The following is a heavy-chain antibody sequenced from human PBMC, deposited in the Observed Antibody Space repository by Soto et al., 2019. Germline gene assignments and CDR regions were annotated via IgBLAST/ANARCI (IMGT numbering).Heavy chain of an antibody. V-gene: IGHV4-31*03. CDR2: IYYSGST. CDR1: GGSISSGGNY. Sequence: QVQLQESGPGLVKPSQTLSLTCTVSGGSISSGGNYWSWIRQHPGKGLEWIGYIYYSGSTYYNPSLQSRVTISVATSQNQFSLKLSSVTAAATAVYYCARDPSVANYWYFDLWGRGTLVTVSS. J-gene: IGHJ2*01. D-gene: IGHD2-15*01. CDR3: ARDPSVANYWYFDL.